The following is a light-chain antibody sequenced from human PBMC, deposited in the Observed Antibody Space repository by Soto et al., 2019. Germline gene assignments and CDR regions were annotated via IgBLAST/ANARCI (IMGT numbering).Light chain of an antibody. CDR2: EVS. CDR1: SSDVGGYNY. Sequence: QYVLTQPASVSGSPGQSITISCTGTSSDVGGYNYVSWYQQHPGKAPKLMIYEVSNRPSGVSNRFSGSKSGNTASLTISGLQAEDEADYYCSSYTSSSTPVFGTGTKLTVL. V-gene: IGLV2-14*01. CDR3: SSYTSSSTPV. J-gene: IGLJ1*01.